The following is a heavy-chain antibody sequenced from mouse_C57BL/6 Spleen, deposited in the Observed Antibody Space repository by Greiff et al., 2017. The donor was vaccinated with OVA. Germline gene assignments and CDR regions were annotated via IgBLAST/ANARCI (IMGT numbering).Heavy chain of an antibody. CDR2: IYPRSGNT. J-gene: IGHJ4*01. D-gene: IGHD4-1*01. Sequence: VQLQQSGAELARPGASVKLSCKASGYTFTSYGISWVKQRTGQGLEWIGEIYPRSGNTYYNEKVKGKATLTADKSSSTAYMELRSLTSEDSAVYFCATGTKGAMDYWGQGTSVTVSS. V-gene: IGHV1-81*01. CDR3: ATGTKGAMDY. CDR1: GYTFTSYG.